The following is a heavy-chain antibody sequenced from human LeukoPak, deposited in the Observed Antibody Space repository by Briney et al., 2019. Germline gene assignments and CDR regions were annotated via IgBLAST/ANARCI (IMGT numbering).Heavy chain of an antibody. CDR1: GGSFSGYY. J-gene: IGHJ5*02. D-gene: IGHD3-10*01. V-gene: IGHV4-34*01. CDR2: INHSEST. Sequence: PSETLSLTCAVYGGSFSGYYWSWIRQPPGKGLEWIGEINHSESTNYNPSLKSRVTIPVDTSKNQFSLKLSSVTAADTAVYYCARHFYGSGNGWFDPWGQGTLVTVSS. CDR3: ARHFYGSGNGWFDP.